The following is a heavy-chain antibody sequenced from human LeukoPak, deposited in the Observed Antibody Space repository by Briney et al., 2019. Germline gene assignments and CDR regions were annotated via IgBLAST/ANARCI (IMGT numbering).Heavy chain of an antibody. J-gene: IGHJ4*02. Sequence: PGGSLRLSCAASRFTFSDYYMSWIRQAPGKGLEWVSYISGSSSFTNSPDSLKGPFTISRDNAKNSLYLQMNSLRAEDTAVYYCARGTGLDYWGQGTLVTVSS. CDR2: ISGSSSFT. V-gene: IGHV3-11*06. CDR3: ARGTGLDY. CDR1: RFTFSDYY. D-gene: IGHD1-1*01.